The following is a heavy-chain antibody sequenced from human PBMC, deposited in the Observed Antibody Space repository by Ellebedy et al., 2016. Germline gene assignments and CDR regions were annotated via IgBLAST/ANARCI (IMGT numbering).Heavy chain of an antibody. CDR1: GGSISSYY. Sequence: GSLRLSCTVSGGSISSYYWSWIRQPPGKGLEWIGYIYYSGSTNYNPSPKGRVTISVDTSKNQLSLKLSSVTAADTAVYYCARVSRVGPRNLLDSWGQGILVTVSS. CDR2: IYYSGST. CDR3: ARVSRVGPRNLLDS. D-gene: IGHD1-26*01. J-gene: IGHJ4*02. V-gene: IGHV4-59*01.